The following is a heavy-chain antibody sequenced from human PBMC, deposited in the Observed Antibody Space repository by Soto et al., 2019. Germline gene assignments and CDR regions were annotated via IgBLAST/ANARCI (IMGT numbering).Heavy chain of an antibody. Sequence: PGGSLRLSCAASGFTFSSYGMHWVRQAPGKGLEWVAVIWYDGSNKYYADSVKGRFTISRDNSTNTLYLQMNSLRAEDTAVYYCARDLMEYQLLDDAFDIWGQGTMVTVSS. CDR3: ARDLMEYQLLDDAFDI. CDR1: GFTFSSYG. V-gene: IGHV3-33*01. D-gene: IGHD2-2*01. J-gene: IGHJ3*02. CDR2: IWYDGSNK.